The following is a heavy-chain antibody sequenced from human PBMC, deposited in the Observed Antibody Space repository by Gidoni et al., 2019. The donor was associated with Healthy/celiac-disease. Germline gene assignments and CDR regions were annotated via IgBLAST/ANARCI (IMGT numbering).Heavy chain of an antibody. CDR2: IYYSGST. D-gene: IGHD1-26*01. CDR1: GGSLSSYY. V-gene: IGHV4-59*01. Sequence: QVQLQESGPGLVKPSATLSLTCTVSGGSLSSYYWSWIRQPPGKGLEWIGYIYYSGSTNYNPSLKSRVTISVDTSKNQFSLKLSSVTAADTAVYYCARGGVGATAPPDYYYGMDVWGQGTTVTVSS. J-gene: IGHJ6*02. CDR3: ARGGVGATAPPDYYYGMDV.